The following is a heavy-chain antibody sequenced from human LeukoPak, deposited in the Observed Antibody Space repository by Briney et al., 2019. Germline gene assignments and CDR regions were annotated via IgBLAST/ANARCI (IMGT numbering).Heavy chain of an antibody. CDR3: ARGEGGYNYAF. Sequence: ESLKISCKTPGYSFTSYWIAWVRQIPGKGLEWVGIINPADSDTRYSLSLQGQVTISADRSISTAYLQWSSLKASDTAIYYCARGEGGYNYAFWGQGTLVSVSS. CDR1: GYSFTSYW. V-gene: IGHV5-51*01. CDR2: INPADSDT. D-gene: IGHD5-24*01. J-gene: IGHJ4*02.